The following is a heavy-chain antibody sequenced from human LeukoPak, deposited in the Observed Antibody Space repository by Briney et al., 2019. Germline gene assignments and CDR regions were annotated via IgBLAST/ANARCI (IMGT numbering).Heavy chain of an antibody. Sequence: GGSLRLSCATSGFTFSSYAMSWVRQAPGKGLEWVSSISGSGTSTYYADSVKGRFTISRDKSKQTLYLQMNSLRAEDTAVYYCAKSAYGDYVGGDYWGQGTLVTVSS. CDR2: ISGSGTST. CDR3: AKSAYGDYVGGDY. CDR1: GFTFSSYA. J-gene: IGHJ4*02. D-gene: IGHD4-17*01. V-gene: IGHV3-23*01.